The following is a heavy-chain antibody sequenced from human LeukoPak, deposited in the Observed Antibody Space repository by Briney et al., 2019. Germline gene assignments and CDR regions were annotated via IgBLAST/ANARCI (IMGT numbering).Heavy chain of an antibody. V-gene: IGHV3-23*01. Sequence: ETLSLTCNVSGYSISSGYYWGWIRQPPGKGLEWVSAISGSGGSTYYADSVKGRFTISRDNSKNTLYLQMNSLRAEDTAVYYCAKEGPSYYYGSRSYPYWGQGTLVTVSS. D-gene: IGHD3-10*01. J-gene: IGHJ4*02. CDR3: AKEGPSYYYGSRSYPY. CDR2: ISGSGGST. CDR1: GYSISSGYY.